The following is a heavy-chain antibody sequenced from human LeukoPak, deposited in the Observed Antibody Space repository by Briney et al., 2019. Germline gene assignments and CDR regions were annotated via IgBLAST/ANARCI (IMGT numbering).Heavy chain of an antibody. J-gene: IGHJ5*02. V-gene: IGHV3-20*01. CDR2: INWNGGST. Sequence: RAGGSLRLSCAASGFTFDDYGMSWVRQAPGKGLEWVSGINWNGGSTGYADSVKGRFTISRDNAKNSLYLQMNSLRAEDTALYHCARRLRYSSGWYRWFDPWGQGTLVTVSS. D-gene: IGHD6-19*01. CDR3: ARRLRYSSGWYRWFDP. CDR1: GFTFDDYG.